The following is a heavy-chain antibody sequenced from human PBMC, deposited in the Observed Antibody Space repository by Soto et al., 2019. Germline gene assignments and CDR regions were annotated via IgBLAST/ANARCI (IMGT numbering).Heavy chain of an antibody. CDR2: ISYDGSNK. D-gene: IGHD4-17*01. J-gene: IGHJ6*02. CDR1: GFTFSSYA. CDR3: ARGDGDYGYYYGMDV. V-gene: IGHV3-30-3*01. Sequence: QVQLVESGGGVVQPGRSLRLSCAASGFTFSSYAMHWVRQAPGKGLEWVAVISYDGSNKYYADSVKGRFTISRDNSKNTLYLQMNSLRAEDTAVYYCARGDGDYGYYYGMDVWGQGTTVTVSS.